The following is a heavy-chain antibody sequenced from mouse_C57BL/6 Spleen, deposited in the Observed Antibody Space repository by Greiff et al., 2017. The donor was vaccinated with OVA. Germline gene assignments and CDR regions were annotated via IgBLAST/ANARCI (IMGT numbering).Heavy chain of an antibody. J-gene: IGHJ4*01. D-gene: IGHD2-1*01. V-gene: IGHV1-82*01. CDR1: GYAFSSSW. Sequence: VQLQQSGPELVKPGASVKISCKASGYAFSSSWMNWVKQRPGKGLEWIGRIYPGDGDTNYNGKFKGKATLTADKSSSTAYMQLSSLTSEDSAVYFCASRGNYEDAMDYWGQGTSVTVSS. CDR2: IYPGDGDT. CDR3: ASRGNYEDAMDY.